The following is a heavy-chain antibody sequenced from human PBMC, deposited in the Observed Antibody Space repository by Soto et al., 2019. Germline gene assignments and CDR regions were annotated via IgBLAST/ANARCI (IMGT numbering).Heavy chain of an antibody. V-gene: IGHV5-10-1*01. Sequence: PGESLKISCKGSGYSFAGYWITWVRQKPGKGLEWMGRIDPSDSQTYYSPSFRGHVTISATKSITTVFLQWSSLRASDTAMYYCARQIYGADTGRNFPYYCGSCGQGTPVAVSS. CDR3: ARQIYGADTGRNFPYYCGS. D-gene: IGHD5-18*01. CDR2: IDPSDSQT. J-gene: IGHJ4*02. CDR1: GYSFAGYW.